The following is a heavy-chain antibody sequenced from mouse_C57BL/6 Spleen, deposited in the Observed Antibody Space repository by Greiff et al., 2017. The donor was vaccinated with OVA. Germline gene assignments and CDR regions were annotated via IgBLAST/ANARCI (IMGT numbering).Heavy chain of an antibody. CDR3: ARRVRYYGSSHEGFAY. CDR2: IYPRSGNT. D-gene: IGHD1-1*01. Sequence: VQLQQSGAELARPGASVKLSCKASGYTFTSYGISWVKQRTGQGLEWIGEIYPRSGNTYYNEKFKGKATLTADKSSSTAYMELRSLTSEDSAVYFGARRVRYYGSSHEGFAYWGQGTLVTVSA. CDR1: GYTFTSYG. J-gene: IGHJ3*01. V-gene: IGHV1-81*01.